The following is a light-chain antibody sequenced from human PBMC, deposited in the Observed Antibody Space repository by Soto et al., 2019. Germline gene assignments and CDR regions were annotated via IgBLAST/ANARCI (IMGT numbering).Light chain of an antibody. Sequence: DIQVTQSPSSLSASVGDRVTITCRASQSIGTYLNWYHQKPGKAPQLLIYGASTLQSGVPSRFSASGSGTHFTLTINSLQPEDFGTYSCQQSYSTPTFGQGTKVDIX. CDR3: QQSYSTPT. V-gene: IGKV1-39*01. CDR1: QSIGTY. J-gene: IGKJ1*01. CDR2: GAS.